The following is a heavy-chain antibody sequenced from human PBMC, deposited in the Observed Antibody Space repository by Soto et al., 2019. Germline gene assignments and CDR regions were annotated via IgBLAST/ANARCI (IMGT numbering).Heavy chain of an antibody. J-gene: IGHJ3*02. Sequence: ASVKVSCKASGYTFTGYYMHWVRQAPGQGLEWMGWINPNSGGTNYAQKFQGRVTMTRDTSVSTAYMELSSLRSDDTAVYYCARPQQPDAFDIWGQGTMVTVSS. D-gene: IGHD6-13*01. V-gene: IGHV1-2*02. CDR3: ARPQQPDAFDI. CDR2: INPNSGGT. CDR1: GYTFTGYY.